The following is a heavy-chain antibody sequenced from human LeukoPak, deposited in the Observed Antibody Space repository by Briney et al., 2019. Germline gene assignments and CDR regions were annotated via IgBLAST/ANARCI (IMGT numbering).Heavy chain of an antibody. V-gene: IGHV1-18*01. J-gene: IGHJ3*02. CDR1: GYTFTSYG. D-gene: IGHD4-17*01. CDR3: ASAPTTVSLXXAFDI. Sequence: ASVKVSCKASGYTFTSYGISWVRQAPGQGLEWMGWISAYNGNTNYAQKLQGRVTMTTDTSTSTAYMELRSLRSDDTAVYYCASAPTTVSLXXAFDIWGQGTMVTVSS. CDR2: ISAYNGNT.